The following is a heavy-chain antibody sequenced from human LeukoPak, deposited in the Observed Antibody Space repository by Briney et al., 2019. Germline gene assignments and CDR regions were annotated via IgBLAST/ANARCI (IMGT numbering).Heavy chain of an antibody. J-gene: IGHJ6*02. CDR1: GFTFGDYA. CDR3: TRDHGVWYDILTGYPQRASGYYYGMDV. D-gene: IGHD3-9*01. V-gene: IGHV3-49*03. Sequence: PGGSLRLSCTASGFTFGDYAMSWFRQAPGKGLEWVGFIRSKAYGGTTEYAASVKGRFTISRDDSKSIAYLQMNSLKTEDTAVYYCTRDHGVWYDILTGYPQRASGYYYGMDVWGQGTTVTVSS. CDR2: IRSKAYGGTT.